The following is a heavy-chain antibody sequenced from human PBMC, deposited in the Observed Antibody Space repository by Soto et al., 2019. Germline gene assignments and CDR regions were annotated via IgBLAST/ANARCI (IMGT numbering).Heavy chain of an antibody. J-gene: IGHJ5*02. Sequence: GGSLRLSCAASGFTFSSYSMNWVRQAPGKGLEWVSSISSSSSYIYYADSVKGRFTISRDNAKNSLYLQMNSLRAEDTAVYYCASFVVVPAAINWFDPWGQGTLVTVSS. CDR1: GFTFSSYS. D-gene: IGHD2-2*01. V-gene: IGHV3-21*01. CDR3: ASFVVVPAAINWFDP. CDR2: ISSSSSYI.